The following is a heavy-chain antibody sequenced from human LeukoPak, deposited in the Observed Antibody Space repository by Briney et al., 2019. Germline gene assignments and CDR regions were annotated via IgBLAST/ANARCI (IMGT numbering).Heavy chain of an antibody. J-gene: IGHJ4*02. CDR1: GFTFSSYS. CDR2: ISSSSSYI. D-gene: IGHD6-19*01. V-gene: IGHV3-21*01. CDR3: ARVIGSGWDKIDY. Sequence: GGSLRLSCAASGFTFSSYSMNWVRQAPGKGLEWVSSISSSSSYIYYADSVKGRFTISRDNAKNSLYLQMNSLRAEDTAVYYCARVIGSGWDKIDYWGQGTLVTVSS.